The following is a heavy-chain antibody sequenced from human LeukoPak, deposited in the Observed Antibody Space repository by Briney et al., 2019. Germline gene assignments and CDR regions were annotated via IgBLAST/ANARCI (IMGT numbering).Heavy chain of an antibody. CDR2: IYYSRST. CDR3: ARPGYDAFDI. J-gene: IGHJ3*02. CDR1: GGSISSSSYY. V-gene: IGHV4-39*01. D-gene: IGHD3-22*01. Sequence: PSETLSLTCTVSGGSISSSSYYWGWIRQPPGKGLEWIGSIYYSRSTYYNPSLKSRVTISVDTSKNQFSLKLSSVTAADTAVYYCARPGYDAFDIWGQGTMVTVSS.